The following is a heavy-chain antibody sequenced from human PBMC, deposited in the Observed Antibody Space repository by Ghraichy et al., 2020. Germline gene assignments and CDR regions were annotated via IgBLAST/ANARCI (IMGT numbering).Heavy chain of an antibody. D-gene: IGHD3-3*01. Sequence: SVKVSCKASGGTFSSYAISWVRQAPGQGLEWMGGIIPIFGTANYAQKFQGRVTITADESTSTAYMELSSLRSEDTAVYYCASGGAFWSGSVREYYYDGMDVWGQGTTVTVSS. J-gene: IGHJ6*02. V-gene: IGHV1-69*13. CDR2: IIPIFGTA. CDR1: GGTFSSYA. CDR3: ASGGAFWSGSVREYYYDGMDV.